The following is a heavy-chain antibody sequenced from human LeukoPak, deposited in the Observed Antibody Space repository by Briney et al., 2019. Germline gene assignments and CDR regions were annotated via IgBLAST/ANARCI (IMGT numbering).Heavy chain of an antibody. J-gene: IGHJ4*02. CDR2: IRYDGSNK. CDR1: GFTFSSYG. V-gene: IGHV3-30*02. D-gene: IGHD2-21*02. CDR3: AKDHANTPVVTN. Sequence: GGSLRLSCAASGFTFSSYGMYWVRQAPGKGLEWVAFIRYDGSNKYYADSVKGRFTVSRDNSKNTVDLQMNNLRAEDTAIYYCAKDHANTPVVTNWGQGILVSVSS.